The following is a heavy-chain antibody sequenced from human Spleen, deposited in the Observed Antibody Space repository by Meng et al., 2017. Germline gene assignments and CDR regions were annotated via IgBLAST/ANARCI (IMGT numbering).Heavy chain of an antibody. D-gene: IGHD5-12*01. CDR3: AGVERSYSGYDFEY. CDR2: INHSGST. CDR1: GGSLSGYY. J-gene: IGHJ4*02. V-gene: IGHV4-34*01. Sequence: SETLSLTCAVYGGSLSGYYWSWIRQPPGKGLEWIGEINHSGSTNYNPSLKSRVTISVDTSKNQFSLRLSSVTAADTAVYYCAGVERSYSGYDFEYWGQGTLVTVSS.